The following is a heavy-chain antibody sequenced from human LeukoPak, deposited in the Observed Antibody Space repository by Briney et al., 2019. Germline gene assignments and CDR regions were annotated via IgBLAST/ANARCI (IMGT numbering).Heavy chain of an antibody. J-gene: IGHJ5*02. CDR1: GFIFSSYG. CDR2: IRCDGSNK. Sequence: GGSLRLSCAASGFIFSSYGMHWVRQARGKGLGWVAFIRCDGSNKYYADSVKGRFTISRDNSKNTMYLQMNSLRAEDTAVYYCAKDRYCSSTSCYSSHWFDPWGQGTLVTVSS. V-gene: IGHV3-30*02. CDR3: AKDRYCSSTSCYSSHWFDP. D-gene: IGHD2-2*01.